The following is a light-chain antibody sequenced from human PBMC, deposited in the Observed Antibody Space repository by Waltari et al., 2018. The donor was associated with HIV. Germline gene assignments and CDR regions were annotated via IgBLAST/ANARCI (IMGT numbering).Light chain of an antibody. V-gene: IGKV3-15*01. CDR1: QNVITN. CDR2: GAS. CDR3: QQYNGWPRT. J-gene: IGKJ1*01. Sequence: EIVMTQSPATLSVSPGERVTLSCRASQNVITNLAWYQQKPGQAPSPLIYGASTRASGMPARFTGGGSGSDFTLTINSLQSEDCGLYYCQQYNGWPRTFGQGTKV.